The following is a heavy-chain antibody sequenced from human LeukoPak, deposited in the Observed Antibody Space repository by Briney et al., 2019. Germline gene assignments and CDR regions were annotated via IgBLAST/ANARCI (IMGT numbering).Heavy chain of an antibody. J-gene: IGHJ2*01. CDR2: IKQDGSEK. Sequence: AGGSLRLSYAASGITFSSYWMSWVRQAPGKGLEWVANIKQDGSEKYYVDSVKGRFTISRDNAKNSLNLQMNSLRAEDTAVYYCGVFDWYFDLWGRGTLVTVSS. V-gene: IGHV3-7*01. CDR3: GVFDWYFDL. D-gene: IGHD3-10*02. CDR1: GITFSSYW.